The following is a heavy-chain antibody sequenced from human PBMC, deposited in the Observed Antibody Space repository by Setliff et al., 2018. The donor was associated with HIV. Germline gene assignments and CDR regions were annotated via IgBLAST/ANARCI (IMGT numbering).Heavy chain of an antibody. Sequence: GASVKVSCKVSGYTLTELSMHWVRQAPGKGLEWMGGFDPEDGETIYGQKFQGRVTMTEDTSTDTAYMELSSLRFEDTAVYYCATDHPGYYDSSGRDWGQGTLVTSPQ. CDR1: GYTLTELS. CDR2: FDPEDGET. V-gene: IGHV1-24*01. CDR3: ATDHPGYYDSSGRD. J-gene: IGHJ1*01. D-gene: IGHD3-22*01.